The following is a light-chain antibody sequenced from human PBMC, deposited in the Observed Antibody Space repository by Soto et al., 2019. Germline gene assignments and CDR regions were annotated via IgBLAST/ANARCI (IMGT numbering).Light chain of an antibody. CDR1: QSVSSSY. Sequence: EIVLTQSPGTLSLSPGERATLSCRASQSVSSSYLAWYQQKPGQAPRLLIYCASSRATGIPDRFSGSGSGTDFTLTISRLEPEDVAVYYCQQYGSSPPLTVGQGTKVEIK. CDR2: CAS. V-gene: IGKV3-20*01. J-gene: IGKJ1*01. CDR3: QQYGSSPPLT.